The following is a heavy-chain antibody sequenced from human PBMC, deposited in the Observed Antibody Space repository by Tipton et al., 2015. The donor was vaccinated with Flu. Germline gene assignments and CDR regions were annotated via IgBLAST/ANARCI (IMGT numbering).Heavy chain of an antibody. V-gene: IGHV4-31*03. CDR2: LYYTGST. D-gene: IGHD2-2*01. J-gene: IGHJ4*02. CDR3: ARDSAVVPTALVY. Sequence: LRLSCTASGGPITSGSYYWTWIRQPPGKGLEWIGNLYYTGSTYYSPSLKSRVTISSVDTSKNQFSLTLTSVTAADTAVYFCARDSAVVPTALVYWGQGTLVTVSS. CDR1: GGPITSGSYY.